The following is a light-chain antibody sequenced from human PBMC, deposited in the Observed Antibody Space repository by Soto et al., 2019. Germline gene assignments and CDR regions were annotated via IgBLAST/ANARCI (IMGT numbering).Light chain of an antibody. CDR2: SNN. CDR3: AVWDVSLNGVV. J-gene: IGLJ2*01. CDR1: SSNIGSNI. V-gene: IGLV1-44*01. Sequence: QSVLTQPPSASGTPGQRVTISCSGGSSNIGSNIVNWYPHLRGTAPKLLIYSNNERPSGVPDRFSGSKSGTSASLAITGLRSDEEADYYCAVWDVSLNGVVFGGGTKLTVL.